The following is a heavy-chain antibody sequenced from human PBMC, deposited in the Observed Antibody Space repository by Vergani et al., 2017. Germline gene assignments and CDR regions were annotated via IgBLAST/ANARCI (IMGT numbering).Heavy chain of an antibody. J-gene: IGHJ4*02. Sequence: EVQLVESGGGLVQPGGSLRLSCAASGFTFSSYSMNWVRQAPGKGLEWVSYISSSSSTIYYADSVKGRFTISRDNSKKTLYLQMNSLRAEDTDVYYCAKRHSSSWYYFGYWGQGTLVTVSS. V-gene: IGHV3-48*01. CDR3: AKRHSSSWYYFGY. CDR1: GFTFSSYS. D-gene: IGHD6-13*01. CDR2: ISSSSSTI.